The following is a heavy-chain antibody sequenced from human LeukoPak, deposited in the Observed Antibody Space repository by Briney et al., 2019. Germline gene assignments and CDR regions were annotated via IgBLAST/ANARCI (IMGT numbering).Heavy chain of an antibody. J-gene: IGHJ4*02. Sequence: ASVKVSCKASGGTFSSYAISWVRQAPGQGLEWMGGINPNSGGTNYAQKFQGRVTMTRDTFISTGYMDLSRLRSDDTAVYYCARELWFGEFYFDYWGEGTLVTVSS. D-gene: IGHD3-10*01. CDR1: GGTFSSYA. CDR3: ARELWFGEFYFDY. V-gene: IGHV1-2*02. CDR2: INPNSGGT.